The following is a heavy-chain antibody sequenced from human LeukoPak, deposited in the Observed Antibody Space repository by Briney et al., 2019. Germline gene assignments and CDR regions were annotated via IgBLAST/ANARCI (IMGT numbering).Heavy chain of an antibody. D-gene: IGHD2-8*01. Sequence: SETLSLACTVSRGSVSSSTYYWSWVRQPPGKGLEWIASIYYTGSTYYNPSLKSRVTISLDMSKNEFFLTMTSVTAADTAVYFCTAEKNGSPHYWGQGTQVTVSS. CDR3: TAEKNGSPHY. J-gene: IGHJ4*02. CDR2: IYYTGST. V-gene: IGHV4-39*07. CDR1: RGSVSSSTYY.